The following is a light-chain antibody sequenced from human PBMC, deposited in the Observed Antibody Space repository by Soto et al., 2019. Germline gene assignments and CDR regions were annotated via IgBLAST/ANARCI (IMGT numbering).Light chain of an antibody. V-gene: IGLV2-14*01. J-gene: IGLJ1*01. CDR1: SSDVGGYNY. Sequence: QSALTQPASVSGSPGQSITISCTGTSSDVGGYNYVSWYQQHPGKAPKLMIYDVSNRPSGVSNRFSGSKSGNTASLTISGLQAADEADYYCSSYTSSSTLLFGTGTKLTVL. CDR2: DVS. CDR3: SSYTSSSTLL.